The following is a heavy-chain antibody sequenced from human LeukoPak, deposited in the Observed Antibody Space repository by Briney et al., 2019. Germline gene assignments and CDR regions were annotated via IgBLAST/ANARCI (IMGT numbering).Heavy chain of an antibody. J-gene: IGHJ4*02. D-gene: IGHD2-2*01. CDR1: GGSISSGSYY. Sequence: PSETLSLTCTVSGGSISSGSYYWSWIRRPAGKGLECIGRIYTSGSTDYNPSLKSRVTISVDTSKNQFSLKLNSVTAADTAVYYCARGTWPLYYFDYWGQGTLVTVSS. CDR2: IYTSGST. CDR3: ARGTWPLYYFDY. V-gene: IGHV4-61*02.